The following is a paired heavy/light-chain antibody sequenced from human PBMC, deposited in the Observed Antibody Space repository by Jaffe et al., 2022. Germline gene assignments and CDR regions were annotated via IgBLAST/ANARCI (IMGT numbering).Heavy chain of an antibody. CDR3: ARRGHCTGSTCDIDY. Sequence: QVQLVQSGAEVKKPGASVKVSCKASGYTFGDYYMHWVRQAPGQGLEWMGWINPNSGGTKYAQKFEGRVTVTGDTSITTAYMELSGLTSDDTAVYYCARRGHCTGSTCDIDYWGQGTLVTVSS. D-gene: IGHD2-8*02. J-gene: IGHJ4*02. CDR2: INPNSGGT. CDR1: GYTFGDYY. V-gene: IGHV1-2*02.
Light chain of an antibody. V-gene: IGKV2-28*01. CDR3: MQALQSPPT. J-gene: IGKJ4*01. CDR2: LGS. Sequence: DIVMTQSPLSLPVTPGEPASISCRSSQSLLYSNGYYYLNWYLQKPGQSPQLLIYLGSSRASGVPDRFSGSGSGTDFTLKISRVEAEDVGVYYCMQALQSPPTFGGGTKVEIK. CDR1: QSLLYSNGYYY.